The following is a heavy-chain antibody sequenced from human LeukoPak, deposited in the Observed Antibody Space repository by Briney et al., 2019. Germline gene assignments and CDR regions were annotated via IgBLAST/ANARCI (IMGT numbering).Heavy chain of an antibody. J-gene: IGHJ1*01. CDR3: AKDIRAATANAEYFQH. V-gene: IGHV3-7*03. Sequence: GGSLRLSCVASGFTFRRYWMTWVRQTPGKKPEWVANIKEDGSEKYYDDSVKGRFTISRDNSKNSLYLQMNSLRAEDTALYYCAKDIRAATANAEYFQHRGQGTLVTVSS. CDR2: IKEDGSEK. CDR1: GFTFRRYW. D-gene: IGHD6-13*01.